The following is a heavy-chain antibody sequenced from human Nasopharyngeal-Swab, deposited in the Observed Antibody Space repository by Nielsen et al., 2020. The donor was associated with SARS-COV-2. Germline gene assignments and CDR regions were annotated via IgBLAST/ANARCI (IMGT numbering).Heavy chain of an antibody. CDR1: GVSISSSNYY. J-gene: IGHJ4*02. CDR2: LYYSGFT. V-gene: IGHV4-39*01. CDR3: ARRTEYRASYYLGGYFDY. D-gene: IGHD1-26*01. Sequence: SETLSLTCSVSGVSISSSNYYWRWTRQPPGTGLEWIAGLYYSGFTYYNPSLKSRVTISVDTSKNQISQKLSPVTAADTAVYYCARRTEYRASYYLGGYFDYWGQGTLVTVSS.